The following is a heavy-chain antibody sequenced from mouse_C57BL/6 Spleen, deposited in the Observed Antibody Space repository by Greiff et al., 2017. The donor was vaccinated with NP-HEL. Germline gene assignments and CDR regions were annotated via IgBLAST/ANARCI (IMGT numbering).Heavy chain of an antibody. CDR1: GYTFTNYW. V-gene: IGHV1-63*01. CDR2: IYPGGGYT. CDR3: ARSGGTGTYYFDY. D-gene: IGHD2-14*01. J-gene: IGHJ2*01. Sequence: VQLQQSGAELVRPGTSVKMSCKASGYTFTNYWIGWAKQRPGHGLEWIGDIYPGGGYTNYNEKFKGKATLTADKSSSTAYMQFSSLTSEDSAIYYCARSGGTGTYYFDYWGQGTTLTVSS.